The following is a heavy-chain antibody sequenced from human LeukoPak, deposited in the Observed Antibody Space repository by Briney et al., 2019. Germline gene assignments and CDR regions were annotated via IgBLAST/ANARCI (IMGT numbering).Heavy chain of an antibody. CDR3: ARLRRGY. Sequence: GGSLRLSCAASGLTVTSNHMSWVRQAPGKGLEWVSLIKSDGTTEYADSVKGRFTISRDNSKNTLFLQMSSLRVEDTAVYYCARLRRGYWGRGTPVTVSS. CDR2: IKSDGTT. CDR1: GLTVTSNH. J-gene: IGHJ4*02. V-gene: IGHV3-53*01.